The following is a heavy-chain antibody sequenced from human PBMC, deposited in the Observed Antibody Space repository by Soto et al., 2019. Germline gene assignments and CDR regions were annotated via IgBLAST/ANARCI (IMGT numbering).Heavy chain of an antibody. D-gene: IGHD2-2*01. J-gene: IGHJ4*02. Sequence: EVQLVESGGALVQPGGSLRLSCAASGFTVSISYMTWVRQVPGKGLKWVSIIYSGGNTWYAESVKVRFTISRDDSENTLSLKMSSLRAEETAVYFCAQRKNCPSTTCFDYWGQGTQVTVSS. CDR3: AQRKNCPSTTCFDY. V-gene: IGHV3-66*01. CDR2: IYSGGNT. CDR1: GFTVSISY.